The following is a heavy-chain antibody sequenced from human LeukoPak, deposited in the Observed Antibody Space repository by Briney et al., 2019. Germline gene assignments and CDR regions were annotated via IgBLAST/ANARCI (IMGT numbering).Heavy chain of an antibody. CDR1: GFTFSSYS. CDR3: ARLLRSGYCSGGSCYSLYGDDTVYYFDY. J-gene: IGHJ4*02. V-gene: IGHV3-21*01. Sequence: GGSLRLSCAASGFTFSSYSMNWVRQAPGKGLEWVSSISSSSSYIYYADSVKGRFTISRDNAKNSLYLQMNSLRAEDTAVYYCARLLRSGYCSGGSCYSLYGDDTVYYFDYWGQGTLVTVSS. CDR2: ISSSSSYI. D-gene: IGHD2-15*01.